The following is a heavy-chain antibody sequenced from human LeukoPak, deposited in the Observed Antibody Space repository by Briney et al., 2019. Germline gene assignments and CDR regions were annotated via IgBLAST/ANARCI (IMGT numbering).Heavy chain of an antibody. CDR2: ISGSGGST. J-gene: IGHJ6*03. D-gene: IGHD2-15*01. Sequence: PGGSLRLSCASSGFTFSSYAMSWVRQAPGKGLEWVSAISGSGGSTYYADSVKGRFTISRDNSKNTLYLQMNSLRAEDTAVYYCAKSDGYCSGGSCYPVYYYYMDVWGKGTTVTISS. V-gene: IGHV3-23*01. CDR3: AKSDGYCSGGSCYPVYYYYMDV. CDR1: GFTFSSYA.